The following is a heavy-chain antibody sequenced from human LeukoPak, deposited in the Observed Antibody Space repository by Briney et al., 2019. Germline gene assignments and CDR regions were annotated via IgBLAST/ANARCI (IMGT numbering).Heavy chain of an antibody. CDR1: GGSISSGGYS. J-gene: IGHJ5*02. CDR3: ARLSGYDLKDSANWFDP. V-gene: IGHV4-30-2*01. CDR2: IYHSGST. D-gene: IGHD5-12*01. Sequence: PSETLSLTCAVSGGSISSGGYSWSWIRQPPGKGLEWIGYIYHSGSTYYNPSLKSRVTISVDRSKNQFSLKLSSVTAADTAVYYCARLSGYDLKDSANWFDPWGQGTLVTVSS.